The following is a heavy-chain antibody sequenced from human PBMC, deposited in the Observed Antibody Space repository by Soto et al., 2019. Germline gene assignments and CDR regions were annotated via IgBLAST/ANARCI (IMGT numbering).Heavy chain of an antibody. CDR3: ARDWATYYDFWSRYTPYDY. D-gene: IGHD3-3*01. V-gene: IGHV3-30-3*01. Sequence: GGSLRLSCAASGFTFSSYAMHWVRQAPGKGLEWVAVISYDGSNKYYADSVKGRFTISRDNSKNTLYLQMNSLRAEDTAVYYCARDWATYYDFWSRYTPYDYWGQGTLVTVLL. CDR2: ISYDGSNK. J-gene: IGHJ4*02. CDR1: GFTFSSYA.